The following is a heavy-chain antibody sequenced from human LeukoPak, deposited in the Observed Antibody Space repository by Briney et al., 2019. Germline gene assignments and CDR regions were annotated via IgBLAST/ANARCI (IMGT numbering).Heavy chain of an antibody. CDR1: GFTFSSYG. CDR2: IWYDGSNK. D-gene: IGHD3-22*01. Sequence: GRSLRLSCAASGFTFSSYGMHWVRQAPGKGLEWVAVIWYDGSNKYYADSVKGRFTISRDNSKNTLYLQMNSLRAEDTAVYYCAKGNYYDSSGYFDYRGQGTLVTVSS. V-gene: IGHV3-33*06. J-gene: IGHJ4*02. CDR3: AKGNYYDSSGYFDY.